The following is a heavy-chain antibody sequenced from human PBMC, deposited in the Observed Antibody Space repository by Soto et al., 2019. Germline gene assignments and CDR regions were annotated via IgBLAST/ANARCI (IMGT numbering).Heavy chain of an antibody. CDR3: ARDFNSIFDDFADMRWNFDP. J-gene: IGHJ5*02. V-gene: IGHV4-4*07. CDR1: GGSINDYY. CDR2: VFTTGTT. D-gene: IGHD3-3*02. Sequence: SETLSLTCSVTGGSINDYYWSWVRQSAGKGLEWIGRVFTTGTTDYNPSLKGRVTISVDTSKNQFSLSLRSVTAADTAIYYCARDFNSIFDDFADMRWNFDPWGQGTLVTVSS.